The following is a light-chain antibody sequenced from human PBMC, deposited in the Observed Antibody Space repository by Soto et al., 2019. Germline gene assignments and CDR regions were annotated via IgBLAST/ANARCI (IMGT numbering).Light chain of an antibody. V-gene: IGKV3-15*01. Sequence: EIVMTQSPVTLSLSPGDRAALSCRASQSVSTNLAWYQQKPGQPPRLLIYAASTRATGVPARFSGSGSGTEFTLTISSLQSEDFATYYCQQYNDSFPYTFGQGTK. CDR2: AAS. CDR3: QQYNDSFPYT. CDR1: QSVSTN. J-gene: IGKJ2*01.